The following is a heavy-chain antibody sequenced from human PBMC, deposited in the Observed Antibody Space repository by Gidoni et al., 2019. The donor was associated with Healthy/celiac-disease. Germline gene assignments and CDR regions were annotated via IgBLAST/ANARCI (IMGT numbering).Heavy chain of an antibody. D-gene: IGHD1-26*01. Sequence: EVQQVRSGAEVKKHGESRKIACKGSGYSFTSYWIGWVRPMPGKGLEWMWIIYPGDSATRYSPSLQGQVTISADKSISPAYLQWSSPQASDTAMYYCARTGPLGSYWGQGTLVTVSS. J-gene: IGHJ4*02. CDR3: ARTGPLGSY. CDR1: GYSFTSYW. V-gene: IGHV5-51*01. CDR2: IYPGDSAT.